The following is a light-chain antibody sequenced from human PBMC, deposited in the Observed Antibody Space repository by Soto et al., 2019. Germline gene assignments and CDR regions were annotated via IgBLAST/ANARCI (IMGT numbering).Light chain of an antibody. CDR2: GAS. Sequence: EIVLTQSPGTLSLSPGERATLSCRASQGVSSSSLAWYQQKRGQAPRLLIYGASSRGTGIPDRFSGGGSGRDLTRTISRVEHEDFAEYYCQVSGRSALYTFGPGTRFEIK. V-gene: IGKV3-20*01. CDR1: QGVSSSS. CDR3: QVSGRSALYT. J-gene: IGKJ2*01.